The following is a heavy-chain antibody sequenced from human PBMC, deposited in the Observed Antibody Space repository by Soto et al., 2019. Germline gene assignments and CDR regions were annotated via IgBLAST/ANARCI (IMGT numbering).Heavy chain of an antibody. CDR2: ISAYNGNT. V-gene: IGHV1-18*04. CDR3: ARDLYYGSGSYRWSDP. J-gene: IGHJ5*02. CDR1: GYTFTSYG. D-gene: IGHD3-10*01. Sequence: QVQLVQSGAEVKKPGASVKVSCKASGYTFTSYGISWVRQAPGQGLECMGWISAYNGNTNYAQKVQGRVTMTTDTSTSSAYMELRSLRSDDTAVYYCARDLYYGSGSYRWSDPWGQGTLVTVSS.